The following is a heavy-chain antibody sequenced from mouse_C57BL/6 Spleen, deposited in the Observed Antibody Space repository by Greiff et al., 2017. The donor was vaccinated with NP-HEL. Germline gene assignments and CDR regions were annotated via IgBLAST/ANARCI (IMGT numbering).Heavy chain of an antibody. CDR1: GFTFSDYG. J-gene: IGHJ2*01. CDR3: ARDYYGNLYFDY. Sequence: EVKLMESGGGLVKPGGSLKLSCAASGFTFSDYGMHWVRQAPEKGLEWVAYISSGSSTIYYADTVKGRFTISRDNAKNTLFLQMTSLRSEDTAMYYCARDYYGNLYFDYWGQGTTLTVSS. D-gene: IGHD2-1*01. V-gene: IGHV5-17*01. CDR2: ISSGSSTI.